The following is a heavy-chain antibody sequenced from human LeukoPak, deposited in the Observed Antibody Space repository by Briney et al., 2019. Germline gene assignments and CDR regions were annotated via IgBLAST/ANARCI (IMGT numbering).Heavy chain of an antibody. CDR1: GFTFSPYA. J-gene: IGHJ4*02. Sequence: GGSLRLSCAAPGFTFSPYAMHWVRQAPGKGLEWVALISDDGSKTYYADSVKGRFTISRDNSKNTLDMQMNRLRAEDTAVYYCAKDRYCSSTSCYPILFASWGQGTLVTVSS. CDR2: ISDDGSKT. V-gene: IGHV3-30*18. D-gene: IGHD2-2*01. CDR3: AKDRYCSSTSCYPILFAS.